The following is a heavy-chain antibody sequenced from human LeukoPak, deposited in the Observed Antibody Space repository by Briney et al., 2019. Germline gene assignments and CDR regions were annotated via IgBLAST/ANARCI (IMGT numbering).Heavy chain of an antibody. J-gene: IGHJ4*02. CDR2: IYHSGST. Sequence: PSETLSLTRAVSGGSISSNNWWWSWVRQPPGKGLEWIGEIYHSGSTNYNPSLKSRVTISVDKSNNQFSLKLSSVTAADTAVYYCASAEPRGSNWYPYWGQGTLVIVSS. V-gene: IGHV4-4*02. CDR3: ASAEPRGSNWYPY. D-gene: IGHD6-13*01. CDR1: GGSISSNNW.